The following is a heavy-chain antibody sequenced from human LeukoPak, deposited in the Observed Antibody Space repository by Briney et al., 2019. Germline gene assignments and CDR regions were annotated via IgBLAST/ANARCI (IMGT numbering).Heavy chain of an antibody. CDR2: ISGSGGST. Sequence: WXRQAPGXGLEWVSAISGSGGSTYYADSVKGRFTISRDNSKNTLYLQMNSLRAEDTAVYYCAKPTGAARPGYWGQGTLVTVSS. J-gene: IGHJ4*02. D-gene: IGHD6-6*01. V-gene: IGHV3-23*01. CDR3: AKPTGAARPGY.